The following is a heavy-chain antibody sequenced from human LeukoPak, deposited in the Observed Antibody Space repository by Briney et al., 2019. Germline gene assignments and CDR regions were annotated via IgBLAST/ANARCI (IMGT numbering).Heavy chain of an antibody. D-gene: IGHD5-18*01. Sequence: GSLRLSCAASGFTFSSYSMNWVRQAPGKGLEWVASISSSSSYKYYADSVKGRFTISRDNAKNSLYLQMNSLRAEDTAVYYCARARYSYAAGAFDIWGQGTMVTVSS. CDR2: ISSSSSYK. CDR3: ARARYSYAAGAFDI. V-gene: IGHV3-21*01. J-gene: IGHJ3*02. CDR1: GFTFSSYS.